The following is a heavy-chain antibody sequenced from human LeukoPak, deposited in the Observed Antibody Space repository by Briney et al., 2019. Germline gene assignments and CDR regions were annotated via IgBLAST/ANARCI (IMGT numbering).Heavy chain of an antibody. Sequence: GGSLRLSCAASGFTFSSHPMHWVRQTPGKGLEWVAVISYDGKNKYYADSVNRRFTVSRDNTKNTLYLQMNSLRVDDMGVYYCVRVMTTTRNFDYWGPGTLVTVSS. CDR2: ISYDGKNK. D-gene: IGHD1-1*01. CDR1: GFTFSSHP. V-gene: IGHV3-30*04. J-gene: IGHJ4*02. CDR3: VRVMTTTRNFDY.